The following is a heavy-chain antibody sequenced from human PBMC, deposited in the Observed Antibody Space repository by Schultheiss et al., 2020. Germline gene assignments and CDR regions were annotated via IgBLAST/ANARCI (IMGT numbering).Heavy chain of an antibody. CDR1: GFTFSSYA. Sequence: GGSLRLSCAASGFTFSSYAMSWVRQAPGKGLEWVSAISGSGGSTYYADSVKGRFTISRDNSKNTLYLQMNSLRAEDTAVYYCARDRGGGRITGTTDLLDYWGQGTLVTVSS. CDR3: ARDRGGGRITGTTDLLDY. J-gene: IGHJ4*02. CDR2: ISGSGGST. D-gene: IGHD1-7*01. V-gene: IGHV3-23*01.